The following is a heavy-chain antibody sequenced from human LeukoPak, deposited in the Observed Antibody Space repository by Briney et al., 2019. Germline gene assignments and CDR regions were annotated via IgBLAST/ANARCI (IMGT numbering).Heavy chain of an antibody. CDR2: FDPEDGET. Sequence: ASVKVSCKVSGYSLTELAMHWVRQAPGKGLEWMGGFDPEDGETIYAQKFQGRVTMTEDTSTDTAYMELSSLRSEDTAVYYCATFSGGAFDYWGQGTLVTVSS. V-gene: IGHV1-24*01. J-gene: IGHJ4*02. CDR1: GYSLTELA. D-gene: IGHD6-25*01. CDR3: ATFSGGAFDY.